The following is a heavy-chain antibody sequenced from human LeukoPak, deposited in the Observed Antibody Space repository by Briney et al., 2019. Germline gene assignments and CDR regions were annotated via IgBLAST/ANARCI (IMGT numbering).Heavy chain of an antibody. CDR3: ASLGHPHITIFGVVARFSEY. D-gene: IGHD3-3*01. V-gene: IGHV5-51*01. J-gene: IGHJ4*02. CDR2: IYPGDSDT. Sequence: GESLKISCKGSGYTFTSYWIGWVRQMPGKGPEWRGIIYPGDSDTRYSPSFQGQVTISADKSISTAYLQWSSLKASDTARYYCASLGHPHITIFGVVARFSEYWGQGTLVTVSS. CDR1: GYTFTSYW.